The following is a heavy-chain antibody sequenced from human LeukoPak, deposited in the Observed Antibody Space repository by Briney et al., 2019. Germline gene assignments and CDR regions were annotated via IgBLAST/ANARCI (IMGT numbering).Heavy chain of an antibody. CDR3: ARGKVGATNWFDP. J-gene: IGHJ5*02. D-gene: IGHD1-26*01. CDR2: IYYSGST. V-gene: IGHV4-31*03. CDR1: GGSISSGGYY. Sequence: SETLSLTCTVSGGSISSGGYYWNWIRQHPGKGLEWIGYIYYSGSTYYNPSLKSRVTISVDTSKNQFSLKLSSVTAADTAVYYCARGKVGATNWFDPWGQGTLVTVSS.